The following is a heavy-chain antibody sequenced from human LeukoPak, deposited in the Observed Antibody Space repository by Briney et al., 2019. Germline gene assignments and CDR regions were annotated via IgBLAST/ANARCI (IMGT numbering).Heavy chain of an antibody. CDR1: GVSIGSSDDY. Sequence: SETLSFTCSGSGVSIGSSDDYWAWLRQTPGKGLEWNGSIYHSGSTYYNTSLKSRVTISVDTSKNQFSLKLSSVTAADTAVYYCAREEENYDFWRAHYYYYYYMDVWGKGTTVTVSS. J-gene: IGHJ6*03. CDR2: IYHSGST. V-gene: IGHV4-39*07. CDR3: AREEENYDFWRAHYYYYYYMDV. D-gene: IGHD3-3*01.